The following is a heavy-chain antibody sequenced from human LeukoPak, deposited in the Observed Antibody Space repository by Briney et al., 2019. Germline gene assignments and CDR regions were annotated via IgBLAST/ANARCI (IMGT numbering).Heavy chain of an antibody. CDR3: ARSIVGATPPYYYGMDV. J-gene: IGHJ6*02. Sequence: ASVKVSCKTSGYIFTPHHIHWMRQAPGQGLEWMGGIIPIFGTANYAQKFQGRVTITADESTSTAYMELSSLRSEDTAVYYCARSIVGATPPYYYGMDVWGQGTTVTVSS. D-gene: IGHD1-26*01. V-gene: IGHV1-69*13. CDR1: GYIFTPHH. CDR2: IIPIFGTA.